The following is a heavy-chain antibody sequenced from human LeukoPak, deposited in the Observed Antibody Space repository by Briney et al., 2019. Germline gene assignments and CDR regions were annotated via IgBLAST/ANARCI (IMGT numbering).Heavy chain of an antibody. D-gene: IGHD4-11*01. J-gene: IGHJ4*02. CDR1: GFPFSSYA. CDR2: IWYDGSKK. CDR3: ARVRPGSNYVDFDY. Sequence: SGRSLRLTCAASGFPFSSYAMHWVRQAPGKGLEWVAVIWYDGSKKYYGDSVEGRFTTSRDNSKNTLYLQVNSLRAEDTAVYYCARVRPGSNYVDFDYWGQGTLVTVSS. V-gene: IGHV3-33*01.